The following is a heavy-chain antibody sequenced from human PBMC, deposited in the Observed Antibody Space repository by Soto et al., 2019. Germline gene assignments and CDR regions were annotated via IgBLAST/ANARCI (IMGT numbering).Heavy chain of an antibody. CDR3: ARAVPSPYGYSSSWYPTLSRYYYYGMDV. D-gene: IGHD6-13*01. Sequence: QVQLVESGGGVVQPGRSLRLSCAASGFTFSSYAMHWVRQAPGKGLEWVAVISYDGGNKYYADSVKGRFTISRDNSKNTLYLQMNSLRAEDTAVYYCARAVPSPYGYSSSWYPTLSRYYYYGMDVWGQGTTVTVSS. CDR2: ISYDGGNK. J-gene: IGHJ6*02. V-gene: IGHV3-30-3*01. CDR1: GFTFSSYA.